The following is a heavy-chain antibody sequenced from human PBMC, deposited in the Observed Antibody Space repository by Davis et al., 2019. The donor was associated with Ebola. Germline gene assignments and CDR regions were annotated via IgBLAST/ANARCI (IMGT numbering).Heavy chain of an antibody. J-gene: IGHJ4*02. CDR2: MFTYSGKT. V-gene: IGHV1-18*01. CDR1: GGPHDDYG. Sequence: ASVQVSCKFSGGPHDDYGINWVRQAPGEGLEWMGYMFTYSGKTKFAQNLQGRLTLTTDKTTRTAYMELRALTSGDTAFYYCATLMLSYGGHDSWGQGTLITVSS. D-gene: IGHD4-23*01. CDR3: ATLMLSYGGHDS.